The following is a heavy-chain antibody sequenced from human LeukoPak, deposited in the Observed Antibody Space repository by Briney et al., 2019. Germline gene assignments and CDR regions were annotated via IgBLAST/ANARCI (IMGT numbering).Heavy chain of an antibody. V-gene: IGHV4-59*01. D-gene: IGHD3-22*01. J-gene: IGHJ4*02. Sequence: PSGTPSLTCTVSGGSISSYYWSWIRQPPGKGLEWIGYIYYSGSTNYNPSLKSRVTISVDTSKNQFSLKLSSVTAADTAVYYCAGSSGYYYFDYWGQGTLVTVSS. CDR3: AGSSGYYYFDY. CDR2: IYYSGST. CDR1: GGSISSYY.